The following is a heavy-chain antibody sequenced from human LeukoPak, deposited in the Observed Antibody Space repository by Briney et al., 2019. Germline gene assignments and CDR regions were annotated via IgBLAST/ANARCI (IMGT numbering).Heavy chain of an antibody. CDR1: GYTFSGNY. CDR3: ARVLVAQRSAIDY. CDR2: INPKSGGT. J-gene: IGHJ4*02. D-gene: IGHD6-25*01. V-gene: IGHV1-2*02. Sequence: ASVKVSCKAPGYTFSGNYMHWVRQAPGQGLEWMGWINPKSGGTKYAQKFQGRVTMTRDTSISTVYMELSRLRSDDTAVYYCARVLVAQRSAIDYWGQGTLVTVSS.